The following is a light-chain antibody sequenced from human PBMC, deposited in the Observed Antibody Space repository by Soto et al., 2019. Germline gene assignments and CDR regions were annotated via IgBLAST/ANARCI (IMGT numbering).Light chain of an antibody. V-gene: IGKV1-5*03. CDR2: QAS. J-gene: IGKJ1*01. CDR3: QQYSSHST. CDR1: QSTSSY. Sequence: IQTPQATDTLSASAGARVTITCRASQSTSSYLAWYQQKPGKAPKLLIYQASSLENGVPSRFSGSGSGTEFSLTISSLQPDDFATYYCQQYSSHSTFGQGTKVDI.